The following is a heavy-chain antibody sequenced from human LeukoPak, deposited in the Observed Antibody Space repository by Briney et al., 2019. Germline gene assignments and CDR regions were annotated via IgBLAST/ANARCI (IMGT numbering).Heavy chain of an antibody. V-gene: IGHV4-59*12. CDR1: GGSISSYY. D-gene: IGHD4-17*01. Sequence: SETLSLTCTVSGGSISSYYWSWIRQPPGKGLEWTGYIYYSGSTNYNPSLKSRVTISVDRSKSQFSLKLSSVTAADTAVYYCARGKDYGDYSFDYWGQGTLVTVSS. CDR2: IYYSGST. J-gene: IGHJ4*02. CDR3: ARGKDYGDYSFDY.